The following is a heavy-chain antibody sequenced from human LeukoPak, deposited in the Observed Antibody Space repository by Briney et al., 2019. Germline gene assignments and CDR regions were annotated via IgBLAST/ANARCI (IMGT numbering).Heavy chain of an antibody. J-gene: IGHJ4*02. V-gene: IGHV4-31*03. CDR2: IYYSGST. CDR3: ARCIPIIAARFFDY. Sequence: RASETLSLTCTVSGGSISSGGYYWSWIRQHPGKGLEWIGYIYYSGSTYYNPSLKSRVTISVDTSKNQFSLKLSSVTAADTAVYYCARCIPIIAARFFDYWGQGTLVTVSS. D-gene: IGHD6-6*01. CDR1: GGSISSGGYY.